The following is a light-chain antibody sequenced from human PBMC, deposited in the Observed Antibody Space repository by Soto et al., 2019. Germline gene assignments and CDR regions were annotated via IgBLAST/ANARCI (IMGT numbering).Light chain of an antibody. Sequence: QSVLTQPASVSGSFGQSITISCTGTSSDVGTYDIVSWYQHHPGKAPKLMIYEGSKRPSGVSNRFSGSKSGITASLTISGLQAQDEAAFYCCSHAGGGIYVLGNGTKVT. CDR3: CSHAGGGIYV. CDR1: SSDVGTYDI. J-gene: IGLJ1*01. CDR2: EGS. V-gene: IGLV2-23*01.